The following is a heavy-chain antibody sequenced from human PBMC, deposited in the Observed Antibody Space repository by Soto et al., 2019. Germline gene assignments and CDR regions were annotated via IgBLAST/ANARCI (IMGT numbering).Heavy chain of an antibody. D-gene: IGHD2-15*01. Sequence: QAHLVQSGAAVKKPASSVKISCRSTGGTFSTYAFSWVRQAPGQGLEWMGGIIPMFATPIYAQKYQGRVTITADDSTSTPCMEVTSLRSNDTAVYFCARGEYDVVVMAGTSRESQHAYHGMDVWGQGTSVTVSS. CDR3: ARGEYDVVVMAGTSRESQHAYHGMDV. J-gene: IGHJ6*02. V-gene: IGHV1-69*12. CDR1: GGTFSTYA. CDR2: IIPMFATP.